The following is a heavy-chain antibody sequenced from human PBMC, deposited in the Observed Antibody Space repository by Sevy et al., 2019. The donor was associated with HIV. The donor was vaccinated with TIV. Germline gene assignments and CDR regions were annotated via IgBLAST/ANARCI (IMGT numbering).Heavy chain of an antibody. D-gene: IGHD6-13*01. V-gene: IGHV3-64*02. Sequence: GGFLRLSCAASGFTFSNYAIHWVRQAPGMRLQYVSGISSDGGRTYYEDSVKGRFTISRDNSKNTLYLQMGSLRLEDMAVYYCVRGIPAPGKAYYYYGMDVWGQGTTVTVSS. CDR2: ISSDGGRT. J-gene: IGHJ6*02. CDR3: VRGIPAPGKAYYYYGMDV. CDR1: GFTFSNYA.